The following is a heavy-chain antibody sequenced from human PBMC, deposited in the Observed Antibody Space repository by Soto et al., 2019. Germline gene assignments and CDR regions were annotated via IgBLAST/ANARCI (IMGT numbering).Heavy chain of an antibody. CDR3: ARETYGDYVGYFDP. D-gene: IGHD4-17*01. J-gene: IGHJ5*02. CDR2: IKYSGTT. V-gene: IGHV4-39*07. Sequence: SETLSLTCTVSGGSISSSRCHWGWIRQPPGKGLEWIAGIKYSGTTFYNPSLKSRVIISVDRSKNQFSLKLSSVTAADTAVYYCARETYGDYVGYFDPWGQGTLVTVSS. CDR1: GGSISSSRCH.